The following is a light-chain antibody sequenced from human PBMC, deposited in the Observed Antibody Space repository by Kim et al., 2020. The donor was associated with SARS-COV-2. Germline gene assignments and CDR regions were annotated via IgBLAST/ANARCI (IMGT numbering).Light chain of an antibody. CDR2: KAS. V-gene: IGKV1-5*03. CDR1: QSISTW. Sequence: DIQMTQSPSTLSASAGDRITITCRASQSISTWFAWYQQKPGKAPKLLIYKASSLQSGVPSRFSGSGSGTEFTLTVSSLQPDDFANYYCQQYNTYPWTFGQGTKVDIK. CDR3: QQYNTYPWT. J-gene: IGKJ1*01.